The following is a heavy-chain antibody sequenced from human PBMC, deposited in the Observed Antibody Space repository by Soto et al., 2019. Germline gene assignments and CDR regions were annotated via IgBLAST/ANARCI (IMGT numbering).Heavy chain of an antibody. Sequence: PGRSPRLSCAAHEFSLSRDSMNWVRQAPGKGLEWVSYISSSSSTIYYADSVKGRFTISRDNAKNSLYLQMNSLRAEDTAVYYCAREMAALNYFDYWGHGT. CDR3: AREMAALNYFDY. CDR1: EFSLSRDS. CDR2: ISSSSSTI. D-gene: IGHD6-25*01. V-gene: IGHV3-48*01. J-gene: IGHJ4*01.